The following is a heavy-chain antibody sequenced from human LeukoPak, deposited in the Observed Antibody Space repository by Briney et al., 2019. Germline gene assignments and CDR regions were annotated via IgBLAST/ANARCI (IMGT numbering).Heavy chain of an antibody. CDR1: GFTFSSYS. Sequence: GGSLRLSCAASGFTFSSYSMNWVRQAPGKGLEWVSSISSSSSYIYYADSVKGRFTISRDNAKNSLYLQMNSLRAEDTAVYYCAKDIAAIGTDAFDIWGQGTMVTVSS. CDR3: AKDIAAIGTDAFDI. J-gene: IGHJ3*02. CDR2: ISSSSSYI. V-gene: IGHV3-21*04. D-gene: IGHD6-13*01.